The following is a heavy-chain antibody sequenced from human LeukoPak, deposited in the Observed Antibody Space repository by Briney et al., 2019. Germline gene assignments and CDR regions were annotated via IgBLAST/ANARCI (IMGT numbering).Heavy chain of an antibody. CDR1: GFTFSSYA. J-gene: IGHJ4*02. CDR2: ISDSGSAT. V-gene: IGHV3-23*01. CDR3: ARDRNREQLWPY. D-gene: IGHD5-18*01. Sequence: GGSLRLSCAASGFTFSSYAMSWVRQAPGKGLEWVSAISDSGSATYYADSVKGRFTISRDNSKNTLYLQMNSLRAEDTAVYYCARDRNREQLWPYWGQGTLVTVSS.